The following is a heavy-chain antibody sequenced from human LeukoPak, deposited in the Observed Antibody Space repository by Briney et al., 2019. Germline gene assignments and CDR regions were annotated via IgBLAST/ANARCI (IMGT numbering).Heavy chain of an antibody. V-gene: IGHV3-30*03. CDR2: ISNDGSRK. CDR3: ARDRAWNYFDY. D-gene: IGHD3-3*01. J-gene: IGHJ4*02. Sequence: GGSLRLSCAPSGFTFSRHGMHWVRQAPGKGLEWVAVISNDGSRKYYAHSVEGRFTISRDNSKNTLYLQMDSLRAEDTAVYYCARDRAWNYFDYWGQGTLVTVSS. CDR1: GFTFSRHG.